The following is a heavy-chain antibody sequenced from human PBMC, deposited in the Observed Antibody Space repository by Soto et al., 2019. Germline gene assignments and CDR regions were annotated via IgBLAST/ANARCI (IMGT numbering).Heavy chain of an antibody. J-gene: IGHJ5*02. Sequence: QITLKESGHTLVKPTQTLTLTCTFSGFSLSTSGVGVGWIRQPPGTALEWLELIYWDDDKRYSPSLKSSLTITKDTSKVPVGLTMTNMDTVDTATYSCAHSGLDSSSSGCFDPWGQGTLVTVSS. D-gene: IGHD6-6*01. CDR1: GFSLSTSGVG. CDR2: IYWDDDK. V-gene: IGHV2-5*02. CDR3: AHSGLDSSSSGCFDP.